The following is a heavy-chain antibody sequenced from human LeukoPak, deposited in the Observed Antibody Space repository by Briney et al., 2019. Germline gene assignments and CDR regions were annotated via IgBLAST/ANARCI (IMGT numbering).Heavy chain of an antibody. CDR3: AIDLFSCSSTSCYVY. CDR1: GFTFSSSW. Sequence: GGSLRLSCAASGFTFSSSWMSWVRQAPGKGLEWVANIIQDGSAQYYVDSVKGRFTISRDNADDSLYLQMNSLRAEDTAVYYCAIDLFSCSSTSCYVYWGRGTLVTVSS. D-gene: IGHD2-2*01. J-gene: IGHJ4*02. V-gene: IGHV3-7*01. CDR2: IIQDGSAQ.